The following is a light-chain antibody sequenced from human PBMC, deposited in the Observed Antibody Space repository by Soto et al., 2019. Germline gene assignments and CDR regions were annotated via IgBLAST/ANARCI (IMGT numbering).Light chain of an antibody. CDR3: QQYGSSAWT. CDR1: QTVRSSY. V-gene: IGKV3-20*01. J-gene: IGKJ1*01. Sequence: IVLTQSPGTVSLSPGERATLSCRASQTVRSSYLAWYQQKPGQAPRLLIYGASNRAIGIPDRFSGSGSGTDFTLTISRLEPEDFAVYYCQQYGSSAWTFGQGTKVEI. CDR2: GAS.